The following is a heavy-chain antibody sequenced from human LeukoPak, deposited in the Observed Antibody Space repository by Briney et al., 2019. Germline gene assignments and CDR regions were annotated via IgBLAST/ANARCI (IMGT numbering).Heavy chain of an antibody. D-gene: IGHD3-16*01. J-gene: IGHJ4*02. CDR2: ISYDGSNK. Sequence: GRSLRLSCAASGFTFSSYGMHWVRQAPGKGLEWVTVISYDGSNKYYADSVKGRFTISRDNSKNTLYLQMYSLRAEDTAVYYCAKDYKVGGAEMATPRFDYWGQGTLVTVSS. CDR1: GFTFSSYG. CDR3: AKDYKVGGAEMATPRFDY. V-gene: IGHV3-30*18.